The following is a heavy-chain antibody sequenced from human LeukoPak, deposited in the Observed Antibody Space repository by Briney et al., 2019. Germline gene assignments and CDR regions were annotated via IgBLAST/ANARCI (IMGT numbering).Heavy chain of an antibody. CDR3: AKDLGDFMYYYGSGTYYSASDY. Sequence: GGSLRLSCAASGFTFSRYAMSWGRQAPGKGLKWVSAISGSAGTTYYADSVKGRFTISRDNSKNMLYLQMNSLRAEDTAVYYCAKDLGDFMYYYGSGTYYSASDYWGQGTLVTVSS. J-gene: IGHJ4*02. CDR1: GFTFSRYA. CDR2: ISGSAGTT. D-gene: IGHD3-10*01. V-gene: IGHV3-23*01.